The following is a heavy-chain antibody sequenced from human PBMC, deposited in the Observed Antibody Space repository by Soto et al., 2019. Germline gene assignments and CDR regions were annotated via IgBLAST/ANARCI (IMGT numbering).Heavy chain of an antibody. CDR3: VRSYYYDSSGYLRVYYYYYGMDV. V-gene: IGHV1-69*13. J-gene: IGHJ6*02. CDR2: IIPIFGTA. CDR1: GGTFSSYA. D-gene: IGHD3-22*01. Sequence: SVKVSCKASGGTFSSYAISWVRQAPGQGLEWMGGIIPIFGTANYAQKFQGRVTITADESTSTAYMELSSLRSEDTAVYYCVRSYYYDSSGYLRVYYYYYGMDVWGQGTTVTVSS.